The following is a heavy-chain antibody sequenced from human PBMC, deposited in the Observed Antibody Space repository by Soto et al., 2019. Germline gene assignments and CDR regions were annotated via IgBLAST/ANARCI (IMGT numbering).Heavy chain of an antibody. D-gene: IGHD2-2*01. V-gene: IGHV3-23*01. Sequence: PGGSLRLSCAASGFTFSSYAMSWVRQAPGKGLEWVSAISGSGGSTYYADSVKGRFTISRDNSKNTLYLQMNSLRAEDTAVYYCAKDKYQLLWDYYYYMDVWGKGTTVTV. CDR2: ISGSGGST. J-gene: IGHJ6*03. CDR3: AKDKYQLLWDYYYYMDV. CDR1: GFTFSSYA.